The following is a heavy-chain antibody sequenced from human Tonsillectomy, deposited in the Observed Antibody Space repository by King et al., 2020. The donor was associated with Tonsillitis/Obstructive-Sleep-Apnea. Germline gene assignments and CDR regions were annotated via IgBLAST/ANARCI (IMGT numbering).Heavy chain of an antibody. D-gene: IGHD3-3*01. CDR1: GFIFSSYG. CDR3: ARERSGCFFDY. CDR2: ISYDGSEK. V-gene: IGHV3-30*03. J-gene: IGHJ4*02. Sequence: VQLVESGGGVVQSGRSLRLSCAASGFIFSSYGMHWVRQAPGKGLEWVAVISYDGSEKYYVDSVKGRFTISRDNAKNSLYLQMNSLRAEDTAVYYCARERSGCFFDYWGQGILVTVSS.